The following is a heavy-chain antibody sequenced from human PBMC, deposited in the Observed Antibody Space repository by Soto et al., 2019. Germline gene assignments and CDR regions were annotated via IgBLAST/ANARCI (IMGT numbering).Heavy chain of an antibody. CDR1: GGSISSYY. Sequence: SETLSLTCTVSGGSISSYYWSWIQQPPGKGLEWIGYIYYSGSTNYNPSLKSRVTISVDTSKNQFSLKLSSVTAADTAVYYCARGHYSGYDFYYYYGMDVWGQGTTVTVSS. V-gene: IGHV4-59*01. CDR3: ARGHYSGYDFYYYYGMDV. CDR2: IYYSGST. J-gene: IGHJ6*02. D-gene: IGHD5-12*01.